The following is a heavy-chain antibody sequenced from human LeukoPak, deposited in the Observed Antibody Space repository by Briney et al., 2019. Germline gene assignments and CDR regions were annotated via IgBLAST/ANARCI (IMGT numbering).Heavy chain of an antibody. V-gene: IGHV4-4*07. Sequence: AETLSLTCTVSGGSITGYYWNWIRQPAGQGLEWLGRVYSSGVGNYNPSLTSRVTMSVDTSKNQFSLKLTSLTAADTAVYYCAREEFLHEIDSTGYFVYWGQGTRDTLSS. CDR1: GGSITGYY. CDR2: VYSSGVG. D-gene: IGHD3-22*01. CDR3: AREEFLHEIDSTGYFVY. J-gene: IGHJ4*02.